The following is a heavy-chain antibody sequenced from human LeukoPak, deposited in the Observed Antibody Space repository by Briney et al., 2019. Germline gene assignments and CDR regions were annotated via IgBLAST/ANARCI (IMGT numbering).Heavy chain of an antibody. J-gene: IGHJ6*03. CDR2: ISWNSGSI. D-gene: IGHD2-2*01. Sequence: GGSLRLSCAASGFTFDDYAMHWVRQAPGKGLEWVSGISWNSGSIGYADSVKGRFTISRDNAKNSLYLQMNSLKTEDTAVYYCTTKAVPAAQGDYYYYYMDVWGKGTTVTVSS. V-gene: IGHV3-9*01. CDR3: TTKAVPAAQGDYYYYYMDV. CDR1: GFTFDDYA.